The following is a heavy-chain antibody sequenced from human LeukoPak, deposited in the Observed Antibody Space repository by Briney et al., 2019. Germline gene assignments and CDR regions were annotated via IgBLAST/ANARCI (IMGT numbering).Heavy chain of an antibody. CDR2: TYYRSQWYY. Sequence: SQTLSLTCAISGESVSSTGASWNWIRQSPSRGLEWLGRTYYRSQWYYEYALSVKSRIIVAPDTSKNQFSLQLNSVTPEDAAVYYCVRGNYNFDYWGQGSLVTVSS. D-gene: IGHD5-24*01. J-gene: IGHJ4*02. CDR1: GESVSSTGAS. CDR3: VRGNYNFDY. V-gene: IGHV6-1*01.